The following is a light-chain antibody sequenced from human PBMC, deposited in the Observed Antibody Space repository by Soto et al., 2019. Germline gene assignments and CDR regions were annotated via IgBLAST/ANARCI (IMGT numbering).Light chain of an antibody. CDR3: QQRSNWPNT. Sequence: VLSQSPGALSLSPGERATLSCRASQSVSSRYLAWYQQKPGQAPRLLIYGASSRATGIPARFSGSGSGTDFSLTISSLEPEDFAVYYCQQRSNWPNTFAQGRGPEI. J-gene: IGKJ5*01. CDR1: QSVSSRY. V-gene: IGKV3D-20*02. CDR2: GAS.